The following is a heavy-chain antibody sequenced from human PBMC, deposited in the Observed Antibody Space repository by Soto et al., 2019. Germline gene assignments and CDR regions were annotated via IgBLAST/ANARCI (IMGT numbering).Heavy chain of an antibody. CDR2: IWYDGSNK. CDR1: GFTFSSYG. J-gene: IGHJ4*02. D-gene: IGHD1-20*01. Sequence: PGGSLRLSCAASGFTFSSYGMHWVRQAPGKGLEWVAVIWYDGSNKYYADSVKGRFTISRDNSKNTLYLQMNSLRAEDTAVYYCARDHNGYYFDYWGKGTLVTVST. CDR3: ARDHNGYYFDY. V-gene: IGHV3-33*01.